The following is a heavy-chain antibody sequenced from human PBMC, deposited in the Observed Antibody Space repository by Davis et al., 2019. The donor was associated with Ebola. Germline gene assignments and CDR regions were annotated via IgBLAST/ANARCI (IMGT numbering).Heavy chain of an antibody. D-gene: IGHD1-1*01. CDR3: ARVDTTKTYYYGMDV. CDR1: GFTVSSNY. J-gene: IGHJ6*02. Sequence: GGSLRLSCAASGFTVSSNYMSWVRQAPGEGLEWVSVIYSGGSTYYADSVKGRFTISRDNSKNTLYLQMNSLRAEDTAVYYCARVDTTKTYYYGMDVWGQGTTVTVSS. CDR2: IYSGGST. V-gene: IGHV3-66*01.